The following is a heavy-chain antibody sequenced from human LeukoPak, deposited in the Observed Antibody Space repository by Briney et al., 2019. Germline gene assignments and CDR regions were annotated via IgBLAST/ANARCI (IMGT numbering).Heavy chain of an antibody. Sequence: GGSLRLSCAASGFTFNNYAMNWVRQAPGKGLEWVSSISGGGETIYYADSAKGRFTISRDHSQNTLYLQMNSLRAEDTAVYYCARDYADNVGYFFLDYWGQGTLVTVSS. D-gene: IGHD4-17*01. CDR1: GFTFNNYA. CDR2: ISGGGETI. V-gene: IGHV3-23*01. J-gene: IGHJ4*02. CDR3: ARDYADNVGYFFLDY.